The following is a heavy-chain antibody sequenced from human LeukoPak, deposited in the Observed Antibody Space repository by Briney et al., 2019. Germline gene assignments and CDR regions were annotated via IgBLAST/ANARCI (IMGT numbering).Heavy chain of an antibody. CDR3: TRDLEY. CDR1: GFTFTAYT. J-gene: IGHJ4*02. V-gene: IGHV3-48*01. Sequence: SGGSLRLSCSASGFTFTAYTMNWVRQAPGKGPEGVYYYDYGGSVTQYADSVKGRFTISRDNAENSLYLQMNSLRVEDTAGYYCTRDLEYWSQGVQVTVSS. CDR2: YDYGGSVT.